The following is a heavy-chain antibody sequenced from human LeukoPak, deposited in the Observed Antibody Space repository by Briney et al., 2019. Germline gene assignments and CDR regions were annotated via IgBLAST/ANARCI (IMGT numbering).Heavy chain of an antibody. D-gene: IGHD6-19*01. CDR1: GGSICSYY. J-gene: IGHJ6*03. CDR2: IYYSGST. CDR3: ARRGIAVAGSYYYYYMDV. Sequence: SETLSLTCTVSGGSICSYYWSWIRQPPGKGLEWIGYIYYSGSTNYNPSLKSRVTISVDTSKNQFSLKLSSVTAADTAVYYCARRGIAVAGSYYYYYMDVWGKGTTVTVSS. V-gene: IGHV4-59*08.